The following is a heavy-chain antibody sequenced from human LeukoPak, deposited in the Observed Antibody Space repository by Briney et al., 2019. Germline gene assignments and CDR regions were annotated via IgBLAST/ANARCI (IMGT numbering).Heavy chain of an antibody. CDR3: ARSIGLTGGGVDV. J-gene: IGHJ6*02. D-gene: IGHD3-9*01. CDR2: ITNSGSTI. CDR1: GFTFSDYN. V-gene: IGHV3-11*01. Sequence: TGGSLRLSCAASGFTFSDYNMNWVRQAPGKGLEWVSYITNSGSTIHYADSVRGRFTISRDNAKNSLYLQMNSLRAEDTAVYYCARSIGLTGGGVDVWGQGTTVTVS.